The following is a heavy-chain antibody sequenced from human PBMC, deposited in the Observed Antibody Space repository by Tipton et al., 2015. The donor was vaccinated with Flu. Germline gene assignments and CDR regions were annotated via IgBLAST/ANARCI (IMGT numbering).Heavy chain of an antibody. V-gene: IGHV4-38-2*01. D-gene: IGHD6-19*01. CDR3: ARGYSSSLGLPFDY. Sequence: TLSLTCVVSGDSISSDYFWGWIRQPPGKGLEWIATIHRYGTTYYNPSLKSRVTISLDTSKNQFSMKLSSVTAADTAVYYCARGYSSSLGLPFDYWGQGTLVTVSS. CDR2: IHRYGTT. J-gene: IGHJ4*02. CDR1: GDSISSDYF.